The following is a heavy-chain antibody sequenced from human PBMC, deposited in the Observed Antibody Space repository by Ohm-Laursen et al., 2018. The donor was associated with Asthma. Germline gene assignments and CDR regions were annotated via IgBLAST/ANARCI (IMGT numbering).Heavy chain of an antibody. CDR1: GFTFSNFD. D-gene: IGHD2-15*01. CDR3: ARGYCSGGNCHSAITMDV. V-gene: IGHV3-13*01. CDR2: IGSAGHT. Sequence: SLRLSCAASGFTFSNFDMHWVRQVTGRGLEWVAAIGSAGHTYYPDSVRGRFTISREDAKNSLYLQMTSLRAGDTAVYYCARGYCSGGNCHSAITMDVWGQGTTVTASS. J-gene: IGHJ6*02.